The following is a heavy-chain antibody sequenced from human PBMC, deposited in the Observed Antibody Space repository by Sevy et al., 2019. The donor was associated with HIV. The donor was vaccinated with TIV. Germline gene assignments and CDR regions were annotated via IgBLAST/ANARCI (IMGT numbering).Heavy chain of an antibody. CDR2: ISYDGNNK. V-gene: IGHV3-30*18. CDR1: GFTFSSYA. Sequence: GSLRLSCAASGFTFSSYAIHGVRQTPGKGLEWVAVISYDGNNKYYADSVKGRFTVSRDNSKNTLYAQMNSLRAEDTAVYYCAKDHNLWSEGGFLHHWGQSTLVTVSS. CDR3: AKDHNLWSEGGFLHH. J-gene: IGHJ1*01. D-gene: IGHD3-10*01.